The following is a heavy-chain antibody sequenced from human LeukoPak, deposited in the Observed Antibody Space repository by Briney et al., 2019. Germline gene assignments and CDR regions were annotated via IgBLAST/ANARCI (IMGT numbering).Heavy chain of an antibody. CDR3: ARDVWRRAFYYAMDV. J-gene: IGHJ6*02. D-gene: IGHD2-21*01. V-gene: IGHV3-9*01. CDR2: ISWCSGNI. Sequence: GGSLRLSCVASGFTFDDHDMHWVRQAPGKGLEWVSSISWCSGNIGYADSVGGRFSISRDNAKNTLYLEMNSLRTDDTALYFCARDVWRRAFYYAMDVWGLGTTVAVSS. CDR1: GFTFDDHD.